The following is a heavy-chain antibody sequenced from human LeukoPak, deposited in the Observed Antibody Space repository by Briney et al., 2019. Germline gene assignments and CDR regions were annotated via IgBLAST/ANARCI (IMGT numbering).Heavy chain of an antibody. CDR1: GFTFSSYS. CDR2: ISSSSSYI. D-gene: IGHD5-18*01. CDR3: ARDGGYSYGYKGYFDY. Sequence: GGSVRLSCAASGFTFSSYSMNWVRQAPGKGLEWVSSISSSSSYIYYADSVKGRFTISRDNAKNSLYLQMNSLRAEDTAVYYCARDGGYSYGYKGYFDYWGQVTLVTVSS. V-gene: IGHV3-21*01. J-gene: IGHJ4*02.